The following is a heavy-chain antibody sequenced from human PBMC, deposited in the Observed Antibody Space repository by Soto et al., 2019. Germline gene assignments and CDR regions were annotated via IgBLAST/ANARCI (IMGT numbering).Heavy chain of an antibody. CDR2: IYPSDSDT. V-gene: IGHV5-51*01. CDR1: GYSFSTFW. CDR3: ARLPQDYYYHGMDV. J-gene: IGHJ6*02. Sequence: GESLKISCKGSGYSFSTFWIGWVRQMPGKGLEWMGIIYPSDSDTRYSPSFQGQVTISXXXXXXTXYXQXXXLKAXDSAMYYCARLPQDYYYHGMDVWGQGTKVTVSS.